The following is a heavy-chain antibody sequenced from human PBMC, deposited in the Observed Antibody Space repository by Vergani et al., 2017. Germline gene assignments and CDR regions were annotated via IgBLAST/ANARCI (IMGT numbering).Heavy chain of an antibody. Sequence: EVQLLESGGGLVQPGGSLRLSCAASGFTFSSYAMSWVRQAPGKGLEWVSAISGSGGSTYYADSVKGRFTISRDNSKNTLYLQMYSLRAEDTALYYCAKGTPYSSSWYVVENWGQGTLVTVSS. CDR1: GFTFSSYA. V-gene: IGHV3-23*01. D-gene: IGHD6-13*01. CDR3: AKGTPYSSSWYVVEN. J-gene: IGHJ4*02. CDR2: ISGSGGST.